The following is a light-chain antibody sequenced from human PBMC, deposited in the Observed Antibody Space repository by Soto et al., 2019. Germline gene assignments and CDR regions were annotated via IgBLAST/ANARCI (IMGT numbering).Light chain of an antibody. CDR1: QDISNY. J-gene: IGKJ5*01. V-gene: IGKV1-33*01. CDR2: DAS. Sequence: DIQMTQSPSSLSASVGDRVTITCQASQDISNYLNWYQQKPGKAPKLLIYDASNLETGIPSRFSGSGSVTDFTFTISSLQPEDIATYYCQQYDNLLITFGQGTRLAIK. CDR3: QQYDNLLIT.